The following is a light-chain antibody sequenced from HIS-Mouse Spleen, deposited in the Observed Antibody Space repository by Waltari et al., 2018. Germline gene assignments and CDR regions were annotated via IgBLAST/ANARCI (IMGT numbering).Light chain of an antibody. J-gene: IGLJ2*01. CDR3: YSTDSSGNHRV. V-gene: IGLV3-10*01. CDR1: ALPSKY. Sequence: SHDLKQPHSGSVSPGQTSRITCSGGALPSKYADWYAKKSGQAPVLVIYEDSKRPSGIPERFSGSSSGTMSTLTISGAQVEDEADYYWYSTDSSGNHRVFGGGTKLTVL. CDR2: EDS.